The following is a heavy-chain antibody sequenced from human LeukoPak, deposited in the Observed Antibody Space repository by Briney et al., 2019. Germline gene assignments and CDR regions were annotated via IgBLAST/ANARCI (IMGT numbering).Heavy chain of an antibody. Sequence: GGSLRLSCAAPGFTFSSYSMNRGRQAPGKGVEGGLYISYSSTTIYYADSVKGRFTISRDNAKNSLYLQMNSLRAEDTAVYYCARVLHKRNYDSSVYYGYWGQGTLVTVSS. J-gene: IGHJ4*02. CDR3: ARVLHKRNYDSSVYYGY. CDR2: ISYSSTTI. D-gene: IGHD3-22*01. CDR1: GFTFSSYS. V-gene: IGHV3-48*01.